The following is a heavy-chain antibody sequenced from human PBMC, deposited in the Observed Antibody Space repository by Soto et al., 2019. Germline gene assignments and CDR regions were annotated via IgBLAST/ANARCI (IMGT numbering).Heavy chain of an antibody. J-gene: IGHJ4*02. CDR3: ARVRGRYFDWLLSSYFDY. CDR2: IYYSGST. Sequence: PSETLSLTCTVSGGSISSYYWSWIRQPPGKGLEWIGYIYYSGSTNYNPSLKSRVTISVDTSKNQFSLKLSSVTAADTAVYYCARVRGRYFDWLLSSYFDYWGQGTLVTVSS. V-gene: IGHV4-59*01. CDR1: GGSISSYY. D-gene: IGHD3-9*01.